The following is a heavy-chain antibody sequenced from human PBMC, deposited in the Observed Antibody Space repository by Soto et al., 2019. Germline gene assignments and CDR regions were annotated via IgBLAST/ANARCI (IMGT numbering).Heavy chain of an antibody. CDR1: GFTFSTYA. D-gene: IGHD3-22*01. Sequence: GRSLRLSCAASGFTFSTYAMNWVRQAPGKGLEWVSTLSGTGGDTYYADSVKGRFTISRDNSKNTLSVEMNSLRAEDTAVYYCAKRFGSGYYSAFDIWGQGTMVSVS. CDR2: LSGTGGDT. J-gene: IGHJ3*02. V-gene: IGHV3-23*01. CDR3: AKRFGSGYYSAFDI.